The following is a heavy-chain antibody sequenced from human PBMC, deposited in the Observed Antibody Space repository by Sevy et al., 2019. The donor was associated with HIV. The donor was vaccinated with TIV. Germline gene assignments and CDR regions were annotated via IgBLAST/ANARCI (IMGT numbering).Heavy chain of an antibody. J-gene: IGHJ6*02. Sequence: GGSLRLSCAASGFTFSSYWMSWVRQAPGKGLEWVANIKQDGSEKYYVDSVKGRFTISRDNAKNSLYLQMNSLRAEDTAVYYWAREDGLTMVQGVILYYYYGMDVWGQGTTVTVSS. D-gene: IGHD3-10*01. V-gene: IGHV3-7*03. CDR3: AREDGLTMVQGVILYYYYGMDV. CDR2: IKQDGSEK. CDR1: GFTFSSYW.